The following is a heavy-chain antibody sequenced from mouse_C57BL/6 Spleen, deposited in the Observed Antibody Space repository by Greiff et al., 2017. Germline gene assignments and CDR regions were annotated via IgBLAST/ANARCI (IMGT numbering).Heavy chain of an antibody. V-gene: IGHV1-50*01. Sequence: VQLQQPGAELVKPGASVKLSCKASGYTFTSYWMQWVKQRPGQGLEWIGEIDPSDSYTNYNQKFKGKATLTVDTSSSTAYMQLSSLTSEDSAVYYCASSLYGNYCFDYWGQGTTLTVSS. J-gene: IGHJ2*01. CDR3: ASSLYGNYCFDY. CDR2: IDPSDSYT. CDR1: GYTFTSYW. D-gene: IGHD2-1*01.